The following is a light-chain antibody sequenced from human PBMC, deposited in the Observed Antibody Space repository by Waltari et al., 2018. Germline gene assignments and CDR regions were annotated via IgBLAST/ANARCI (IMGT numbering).Light chain of an antibody. V-gene: IGLV8-61*01. CDR3: VLYMGSGISV. Sequence: QTVVTQEPSFSVSPGGTVTLTCCLTSCSVPPRYHPRWYQQTPGQAPRTLIYSTNTRSSGVPDRFSGSILGNKAALTITGAQADDESDYYCVLYMGSGISVFGGGTKLTVL. CDR2: STN. J-gene: IGLJ3*02. CDR1: SCSVPPRYH.